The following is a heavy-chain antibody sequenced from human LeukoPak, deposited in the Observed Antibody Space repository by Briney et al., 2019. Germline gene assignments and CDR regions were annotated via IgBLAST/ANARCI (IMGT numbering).Heavy chain of an antibody. V-gene: IGHV3-20*04. J-gene: IGHJ4*02. CDR1: GFTFEDFG. Sequence: PGGSLRLPCAVSGFTFEDFGMRWVRQPPAKGLEWVSGINWSGGMTESADSGKGRFPISRVNAKNTLNLHMNSLRDEDTAVYYCVRVVSWGTSYYGSGSHKYYFDSWGQGVLVTVSS. D-gene: IGHD3-10*01. CDR3: VRVVSWGTSYYGSGSHKYYFDS. CDR2: INWSGGMT.